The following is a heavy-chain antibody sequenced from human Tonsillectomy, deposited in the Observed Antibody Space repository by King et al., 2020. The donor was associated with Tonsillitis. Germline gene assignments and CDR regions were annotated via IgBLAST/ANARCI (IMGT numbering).Heavy chain of an antibody. D-gene: IGHD6-19*01. J-gene: IGHJ4*02. CDR1: GFTFDDYA. V-gene: IGHV3-9*01. CDR2: IGWNSGSI. Sequence: VQLVESGGGLVQPGRSLRLSCAASGFTFDDYAMHWVRQVPGKGLEWVSGIGWNSGSIGYADSVKGRFSISRDNAKNSLHLQMNSLSADDTALYYCAKXXGPXSXGPIXYWGQXTPVTV. CDR3: AKXXGPXSXGPIXY.